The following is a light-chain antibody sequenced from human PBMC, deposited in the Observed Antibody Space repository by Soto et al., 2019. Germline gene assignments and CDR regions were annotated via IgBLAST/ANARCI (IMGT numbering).Light chain of an antibody. V-gene: IGKV3-15*01. CDR3: QQYENWPQLT. CDR2: AAS. Sequence: IVMTQSLATLSVSPGERATLSCRASQSVGGDLAWYQRKPGQAPRLLIYAASSRAPGIPARFSGSGSGTEFTLTISSLQSEDFAVYYCQQYENWPQLTFGGGTKVEIK. CDR1: QSVGGD. J-gene: IGKJ4*01.